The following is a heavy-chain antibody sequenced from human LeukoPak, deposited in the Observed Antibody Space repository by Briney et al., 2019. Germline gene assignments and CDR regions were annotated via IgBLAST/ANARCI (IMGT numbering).Heavy chain of an antibody. V-gene: IGHV4-59*12. Sequence: SDTLSLTCTVSGGSNKNYYWRGIRHPPGKGLEGIGYFYYTGSTNYNPSLKSRVTISVDTSKTQFSLKLASVTAADTAVYCCARDSDLATSPTEGYFDYWGQGTLVTVSS. CDR3: ARDSDLATSPTEGYFDY. J-gene: IGHJ4*02. D-gene: IGHD5-12*01. CDR1: GGSNKNYY. CDR2: FYYTGST.